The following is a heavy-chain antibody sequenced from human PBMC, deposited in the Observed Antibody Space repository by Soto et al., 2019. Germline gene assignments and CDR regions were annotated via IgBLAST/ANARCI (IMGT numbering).Heavy chain of an antibody. D-gene: IGHD6-13*01. V-gene: IGHV4-59*08. CDR1: GGSISSYY. CDR2: IYYSGST. CDR3: ARHTPISYSSSWWSQPSHYYYMDV. J-gene: IGHJ6*03. Sequence: QVQLQESGPGLVKPSETLSLTCTVSGGSISSYYWSWIRQPPGKGLEWIGYIYYSGSTNYNPSLKSPVTIPVDKSKSQFSLNLSSVTAADTAVYYCARHTPISYSSSWWSQPSHYYYMDVWGKGATVTVSS.